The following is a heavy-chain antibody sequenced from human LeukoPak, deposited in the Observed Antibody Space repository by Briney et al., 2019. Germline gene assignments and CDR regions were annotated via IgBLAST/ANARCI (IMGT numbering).Heavy chain of an antibody. CDR2: IYHSGSI. V-gene: IGHV4-4*02. D-gene: IGHD6-13*01. CDR3: ARGSLSIAAAGYFDY. CDR1: GDSISTNYW. J-gene: IGHJ4*02. Sequence: SETLSLTCAVSGDSISTNYWWTWVRQPPGKGLEWIGEIYHSGSINYNPSLKSRVTISVDTSKNQFSLKLNSVTAADTAVYYCARGSLSIAAAGYFDYWGQGTLVTVSS.